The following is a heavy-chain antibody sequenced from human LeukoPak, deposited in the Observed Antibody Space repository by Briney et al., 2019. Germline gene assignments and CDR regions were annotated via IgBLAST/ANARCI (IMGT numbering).Heavy chain of an antibody. Sequence: ASVKVSCKASGYTFTNYGISWVRQAPGQGLEWMGGIIPIFGTANYAQKFQGRVTITADESTSTAYMELSSLRSEDTAVYYCARVGGSGSYYLRALYYFEHWGQGTLVRLL. J-gene: IGHJ4*02. CDR3: ARVGGSGSYYLRALYYFEH. V-gene: IGHV1-69*13. CDR2: IIPIFGTA. CDR1: GYTFTNYG. D-gene: IGHD3-10*01.